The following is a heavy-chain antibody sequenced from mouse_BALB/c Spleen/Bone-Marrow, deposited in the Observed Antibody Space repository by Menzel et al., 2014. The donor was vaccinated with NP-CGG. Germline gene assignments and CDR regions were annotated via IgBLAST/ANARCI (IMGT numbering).Heavy chain of an antibody. V-gene: IGHV5-12*02. CDR1: GFTFSDYY. CDR3: ARPLYDGYYVAY. Sequence: DVMLVESGGGLVQPGGSLKLSCATSGFTFSDYYMYWFRQTPEKRLEWVAYISNGGGSTYYPDTVKGRFTISRDNAKNTLYLQMSRLKSEDTAMYYCARPLYDGYYVAYWGQGTLVTVSA. D-gene: IGHD2-3*01. CDR2: ISNGGGST. J-gene: IGHJ3*01.